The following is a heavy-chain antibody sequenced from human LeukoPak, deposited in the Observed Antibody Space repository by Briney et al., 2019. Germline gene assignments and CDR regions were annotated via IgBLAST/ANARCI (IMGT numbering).Heavy chain of an antibody. CDR2: INPSGGST. CDR3: AREGRYFDWPGDYYYGMDV. Sequence: ASVKVSCKASGYTFTSYYMHWVRQAPGQGREWMGIINPSGGSTSYAQKFQGRVTMTRDTSTSTVYMELSSLRSEDTAVYYCAREGRYFDWPGDYYYGMDVWGKGTTVTVSS. J-gene: IGHJ6*04. D-gene: IGHD3-9*01. V-gene: IGHV1-46*01. CDR1: GYTFTSYY.